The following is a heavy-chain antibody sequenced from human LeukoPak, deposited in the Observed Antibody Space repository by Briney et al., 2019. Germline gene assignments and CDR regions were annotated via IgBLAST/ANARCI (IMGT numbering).Heavy chain of an antibody. CDR2: ISYDGSNK. Sequence: PGGSLRLSCAASGFTFSSYGMHWVRQAPGKGLEWVAVISYDGSNKYYADSVKGRFTISRDNSKNTLYLQMNSLRAEDTAVYYCAKDRLEVASIAAAGTPLDYWGQGTLVTVSS. J-gene: IGHJ4*02. V-gene: IGHV3-30*18. CDR3: AKDRLEVASIAAAGTPLDY. D-gene: IGHD6-13*01. CDR1: GFTFSSYG.